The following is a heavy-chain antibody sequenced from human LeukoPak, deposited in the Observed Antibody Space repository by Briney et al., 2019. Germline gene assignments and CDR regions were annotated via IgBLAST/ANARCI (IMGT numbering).Heavy chain of an antibody. J-gene: IGHJ6*02. CDR3: ARKKAVVEGRSYYNYYGMDV. CDR1: GGSFSPYS. Sequence: PSETLSLTCGVSGGSFSPYSWTWIRQSPGKGLEWIGEINHSGSTNYHPSLASRLTISVDTFKNQFSLNLTSVTAADTAVYYCARKKAVVEGRSYYNYYGMDVWGQGTTVTVSS. D-gene: IGHD3-22*01. CDR2: INHSGST. V-gene: IGHV4-34*01.